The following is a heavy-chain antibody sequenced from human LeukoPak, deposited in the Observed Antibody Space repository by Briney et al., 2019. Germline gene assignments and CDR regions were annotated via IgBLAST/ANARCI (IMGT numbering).Heavy chain of an antibody. CDR3: ARASRPFSSGYYWTFDY. CDR2: IYYTGTT. J-gene: IGHJ4*02. Sequence: SETLSLTCTMSGDSTNTYFWSWIRQPPGKGLEWIGYIYYTGTTNYNPSLKSRVTISVDTSKNQFSLRLSSVTAADTAVYYCARASRPFSSGYYWTFDYWGQGTLVTVSS. D-gene: IGHD3-22*01. V-gene: IGHV4-59*01. CDR1: GDSTNTYF.